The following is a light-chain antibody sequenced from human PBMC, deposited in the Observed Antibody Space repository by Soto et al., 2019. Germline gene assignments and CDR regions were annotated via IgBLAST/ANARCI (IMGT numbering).Light chain of an antibody. V-gene: IGLV2-14*03. J-gene: IGLJ1*01. CDR1: SSDVGGYNF. CDR2: EVS. CDR3: SSYTTSTTVV. Sequence: QSALTQPPSVFGSPGQSITFSCTGTSSDVGGYNFVSWYQQHPGKAPKLMIYEVSSRPSGVSNRFYGSTASLTISGLQPEDEADYYCSSYTTSTTVVFGTGTKVTVL.